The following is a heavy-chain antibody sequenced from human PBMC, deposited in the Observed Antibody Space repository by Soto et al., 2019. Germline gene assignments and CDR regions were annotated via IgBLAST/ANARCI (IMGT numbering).Heavy chain of an antibody. J-gene: IGHJ6*04. CDR1: GGSFSGYY. CDR3: ARGGIAARPSYYYGMDV. V-gene: IGHV4-34*01. Sequence: PSETLSLTCAGYGGSFSGYYWSWIRQPPGKGLEWIGEINHSGSTNYNPSLKSRVTISVDTSKNQFSLKLSSVTAADTAVYYCARGGIAARPSYYYGMDVWGKGTTVTVSS. D-gene: IGHD6-6*01. CDR2: INHSGST.